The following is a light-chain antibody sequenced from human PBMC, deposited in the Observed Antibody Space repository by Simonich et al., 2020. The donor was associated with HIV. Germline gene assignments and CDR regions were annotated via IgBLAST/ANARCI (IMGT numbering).Light chain of an antibody. CDR2: AAS. CDR3: QQSYSTPRT. CDR1: QGISSY. V-gene: IGKV1-39*01. J-gene: IGKJ1*01. Sequence: DIQMTQSPASLSASVGDRVTITCRASQGISSYLNWYQQKPGKAPKLLIYAASSLQSGVPSRFSGSGSGTDFTLTSSSLQPEDFATYYCQQSYSTPRTFGQGTKVEIK.